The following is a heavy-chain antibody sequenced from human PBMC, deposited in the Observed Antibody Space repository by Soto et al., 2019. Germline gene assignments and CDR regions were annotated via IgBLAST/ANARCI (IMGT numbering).Heavy chain of an antibody. V-gene: IGHV3-48*02. CDR1: GFTFSTYN. J-gene: IGHJ5*02. CDR2: ISSSSSTI. D-gene: IGHD3-10*01. CDR3: TRCGYGSGSYYPNWFDP. Sequence: GGSLRLSCAASGFTFSTYNMNWVRQAPGKGLEWISYISSSSSTIYYADSVKGRFTISRDNAKNSLYLQMNSLRDEDTTVYYCTRCGYGSGSYYPNWFDPWGQGTLVTVSS.